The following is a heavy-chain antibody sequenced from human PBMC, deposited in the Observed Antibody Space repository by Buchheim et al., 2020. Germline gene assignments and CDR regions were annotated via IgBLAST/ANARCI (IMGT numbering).Heavy chain of an antibody. Sequence: QVQLVESGGGAVQPGRSLRLSCAASGFTFSSYGMHWVRQAPGKGLEWVAVIWYDGSNKYYADSVKGRFTISRDNSKNTLYLQMNSLRAEDTAVYYCAREGGATHYYYYGMDVWGQGTT. CDR3: AREGGATHYYYYGMDV. CDR1: GFTFSSYG. J-gene: IGHJ6*02. V-gene: IGHV3-33*01. D-gene: IGHD1-26*01. CDR2: IWYDGSNK.